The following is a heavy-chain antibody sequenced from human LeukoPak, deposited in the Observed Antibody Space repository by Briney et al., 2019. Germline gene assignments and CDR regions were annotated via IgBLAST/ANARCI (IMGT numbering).Heavy chain of an antibody. CDR2: IYYSGST. J-gene: IGHJ6*02. Sequence: PSETLSLTCTVSGGSVSSGSYYWSWIRQPPGKGLEWIGYIYYSGSTNYNPSLKSRVTISVDTSKNQFSLKLSSVTAADTAVYYCAREGRVAGPYYYYGMDVWGQGTTVTVSS. CDR1: GGSVSSGSYY. D-gene: IGHD6-19*01. V-gene: IGHV4-61*01. CDR3: AREGRVAGPYYYYGMDV.